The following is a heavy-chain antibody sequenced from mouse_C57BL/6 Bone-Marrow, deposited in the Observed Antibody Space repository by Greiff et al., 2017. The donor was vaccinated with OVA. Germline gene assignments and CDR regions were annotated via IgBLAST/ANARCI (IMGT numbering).Heavy chain of an antibody. V-gene: IGHV1-52*01. CDR1: GYTFTSYW. CDR2: IDPSDSET. CDR3: ARWDGYGNYWYFDV. D-gene: IGHD2-1*01. Sequence: QVQLKQPGAELVRPGSSVKLSCKASGYTFTSYWMHWVKQRPIQGLEWIGNIDPSDSETHYNQKFKDKATLTVDKSSSTAYMQLSSLTSEDSAVYYCARWDGYGNYWYFDVWGTGTTVTVSS. J-gene: IGHJ1*03.